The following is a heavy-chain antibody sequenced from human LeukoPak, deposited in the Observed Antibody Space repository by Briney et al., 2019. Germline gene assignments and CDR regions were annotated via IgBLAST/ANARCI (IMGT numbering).Heavy chain of an antibody. V-gene: IGHV4-39*01. CDR3: ARHLFYYDSSAVFDY. J-gene: IGHJ4*02. Sequence: SETLSLTCTVSGGSISSSSYYWGWIRQPPGKGLEWIGSIYYSGSTYYNPSLKSRVTISVDTSKNQFSLKLSSVTAAVTAVYYCARHLFYYDSSAVFDYWGQGTLVTVSS. CDR1: GGSISSSSYY. D-gene: IGHD3-22*01. CDR2: IYYSGST.